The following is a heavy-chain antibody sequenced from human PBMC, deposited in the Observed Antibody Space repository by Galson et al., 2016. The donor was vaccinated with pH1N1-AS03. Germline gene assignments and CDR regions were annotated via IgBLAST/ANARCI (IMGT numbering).Heavy chain of an antibody. J-gene: IGHJ6*02. CDR3: ARIRPWNTGLDV. CDR2: IDSNDEK. CDR1: GFSITTSGVR. Sequence: PALVKPTQTLTLTCTFSGFSITTSGVRMTWIRQPPGKALEWLGRIDSNDEKFYSTSLETRLTISRDIFKNQVVLTMTNMDPVDTGTYYCARIRPWNTGLDVWGQGTTVTVSS. D-gene: IGHD1/OR15-1a*01. V-gene: IGHV2-70*04.